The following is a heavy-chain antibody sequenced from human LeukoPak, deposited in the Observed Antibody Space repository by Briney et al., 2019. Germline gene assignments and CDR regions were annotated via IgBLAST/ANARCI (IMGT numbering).Heavy chain of an antibody. D-gene: IGHD3-22*01. CDR3: AKDLRPIVVLSSYFSYGMDV. CDR2: TSCSAGGT. J-gene: IGHJ6*02. Sequence: LEKHSTTSCSAGGTYYADSVKRQFNTTRDNPNNTPDLQMNSLRAEDTAVYYCAKDLRPIVVLSSYFSYGMDVWGQGTTVTVSS. V-gene: IGHV3-23*01.